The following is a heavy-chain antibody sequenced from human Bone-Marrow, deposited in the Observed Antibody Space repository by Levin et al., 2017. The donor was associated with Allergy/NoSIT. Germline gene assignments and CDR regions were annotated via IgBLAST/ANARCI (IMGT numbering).Heavy chain of an antibody. CDR3: ARRTNTAGYYYIEFDF. D-gene: IGHD3-9*01. CDR1: GYTFSNYY. Sequence: GASVKVSCKASGYTFSNYYLHWVRQAPGLGLEWMGWINPNNGATHYAQKFQGRVTITRDTSISTAYMDLSRLTSDDTAVYYCARRTNTAGYYYIEFDFWGQGAQVTVSS. CDR2: INPNNGAT. V-gene: IGHV1-2*02. J-gene: IGHJ4*02.